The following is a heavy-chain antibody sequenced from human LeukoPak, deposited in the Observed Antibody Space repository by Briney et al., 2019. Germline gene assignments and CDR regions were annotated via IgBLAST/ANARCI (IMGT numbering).Heavy chain of an antibody. J-gene: IGHJ1*01. CDR1: GGSISSSNW. CDR2: IYYSGST. D-gene: IGHD6-13*01. Sequence: PSETLSLTCAVSGGSISSSNWWSWVRQPPGKGLEWIGNIYYSGSTYYNPSLKSRVTISVDTSKNQFSLKLSSVTAADTAVYYCARGIAGDPEYFQHWGQGTLVTVSS. V-gene: IGHV4-4*02. CDR3: ARGIAGDPEYFQH.